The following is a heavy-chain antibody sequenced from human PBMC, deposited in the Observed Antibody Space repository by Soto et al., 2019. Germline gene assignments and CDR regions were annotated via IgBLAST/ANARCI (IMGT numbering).Heavy chain of an antibody. CDR3: ARSGVGPHGLGY. CDR1: GYTFTSYA. Sequence: QVQLVQSGAEEKKPGASVKVSCKASGYTFTSYAMHWVRQAPGQRLEWMGWINAGNSNTKYSQKFQGRVTITRDTSASTAYMELSSLRSEDTAVYYCARSGVGPHGLGYWGQGTLVTVSS. J-gene: IGHJ4*02. CDR2: INAGNSNT. V-gene: IGHV1-3*05. D-gene: IGHD3-9*01.